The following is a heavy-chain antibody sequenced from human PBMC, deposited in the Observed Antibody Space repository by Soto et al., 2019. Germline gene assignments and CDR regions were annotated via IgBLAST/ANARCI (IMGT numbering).Heavy chain of an antibody. CDR2: IYWDDDK. CDR1: GFSLSTSGVS. D-gene: IGHD6-13*01. Sequence: QITLKESGPTLVKPTQTLTLTCTFSGFSLSTSGVSVGWIRQPPGKALEWLALIYWDDDKRYSPSLKSRLTITKDTSKNQVVLTMTNMDPVDTATYYCAHRNSSSWYEYFQHWGQGTLVTVSS. J-gene: IGHJ1*01. CDR3: AHRNSSSWYEYFQH. V-gene: IGHV2-5*02.